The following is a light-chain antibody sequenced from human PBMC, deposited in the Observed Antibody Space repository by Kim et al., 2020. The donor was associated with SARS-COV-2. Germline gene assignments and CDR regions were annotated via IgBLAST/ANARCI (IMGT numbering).Light chain of an antibody. CDR2: DAS. V-gene: IGKV3-11*01. CDR3: QQRSHWLDA. J-gene: IGKJ2*01. CDR1: QTINSH. Sequence: SLSPGERATLSCRTSQTINSHLAGYQHKPGKAPRLLIYDASTRATGIPDRFSGSGSGTDFTHTISSLEPEDSAVYYCQQRSHWLDAFGQGTKLEI.